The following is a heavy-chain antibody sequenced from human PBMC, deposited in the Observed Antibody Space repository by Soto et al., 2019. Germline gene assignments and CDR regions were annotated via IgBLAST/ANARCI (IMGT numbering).Heavy chain of an antibody. Sequence: GGSLRLSCAASGFTFSTYAMSWVRQAPGKGLEWVSAITGSGGSTYYADSVKGRFTISRDNSKNTLYLQMNSLRAEDTAVYYCARDLGYYGSGSYKGVRPGARSFYYGMDVWGQGTTVTVSS. J-gene: IGHJ6*02. CDR1: GFTFSTYA. V-gene: IGHV3-23*01. CDR3: ARDLGYYGSGSYKGVRPGARSFYYGMDV. CDR2: ITGSGGST. D-gene: IGHD3-10*01.